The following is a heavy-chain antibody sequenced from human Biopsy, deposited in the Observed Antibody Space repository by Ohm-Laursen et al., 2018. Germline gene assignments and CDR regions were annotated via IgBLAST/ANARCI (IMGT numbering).Heavy chain of an antibody. CDR3: AKDLSVYYYYGIDV. D-gene: IGHD5/OR15-5a*01. J-gene: IGHJ6*02. V-gene: IGHV3-30*18. Sequence: SLRLSCAASGFTFRTYGMHWVRLAPGKGLEWVAVISSDQITKHYADSVRGRFTISRDNSKNTLYLQVNSLRAEDTAVYYCAKDLSVYYYYGIDVWGQGTTVTVSS. CDR1: GFTFRTYG. CDR2: ISSDQITK.